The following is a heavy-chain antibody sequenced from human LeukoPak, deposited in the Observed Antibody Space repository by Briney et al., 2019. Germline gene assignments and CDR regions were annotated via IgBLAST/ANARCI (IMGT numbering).Heavy chain of an antibody. D-gene: IGHD3-3*01. CDR3: ARLPISGGDYYYMDV. CDR1: GYSFTSYW. CDR2: IYPGDSDT. V-gene: IGHV5-51*01. Sequence: LGESLKISCKGSGYSFTSYWIGWVRQMPGKGLEWMGIIYPGDSDTRYSPSFQGQVTISADKSISTAYLQWSSLKASDTAMYYCARLPISGGDYYYMDVWGKGTTVTVSS. J-gene: IGHJ6*03.